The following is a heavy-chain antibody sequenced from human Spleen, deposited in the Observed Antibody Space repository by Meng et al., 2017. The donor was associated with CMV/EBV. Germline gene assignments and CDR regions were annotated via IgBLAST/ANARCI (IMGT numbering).Heavy chain of an antibody. V-gene: IGHV3-11*01. Sequence: GGSLRLSCAASGFIFKDYYMSWIRQAPGKGLEWVAYISTSGRAIYYAHSVKGRFTISRDTSITTAYMELSRLRSDDMAVYYCARVKRYCTGGSCSSTGYYGMDVWGQGTTVTVSS. D-gene: IGHD2-15*01. J-gene: IGHJ6*02. CDR3: ARVKRYCTGGSCSSTGYYGMDV. CDR2: ISTSGRAI. CDR1: GFIFKDYY.